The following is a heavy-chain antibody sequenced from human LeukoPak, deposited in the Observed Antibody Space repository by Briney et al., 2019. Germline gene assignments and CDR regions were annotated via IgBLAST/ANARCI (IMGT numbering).Heavy chain of an antibody. D-gene: IGHD4-17*01. Sequence: PGGSLRLSCAASGFTFGIYAVSWVRQAPGRGLEWVSVISGNSDSTHYADSVKGRFTISRDNSKNTLYLQMNSLRAEDAAVYYCAGYGDYAPWGQGTLVTVSS. V-gene: IGHV3-23*01. J-gene: IGHJ5*02. CDR2: ISGNSDST. CDR1: GFTFGIYA. CDR3: AGYGDYAP.